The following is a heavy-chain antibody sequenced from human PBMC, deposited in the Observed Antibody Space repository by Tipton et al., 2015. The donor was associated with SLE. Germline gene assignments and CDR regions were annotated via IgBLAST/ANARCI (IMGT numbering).Heavy chain of an antibody. CDR1: GYRFSDHY. V-gene: IGHV1-2*02. CDR2: INPKRGGT. J-gene: IGHJ4*02. D-gene: IGHD4-17*01. CDR3: ARDDGFNGDYYFDN. Sequence: QLVQSGAEVKKPGASVKVSCKASGYRFSDHYIHWVRQAPGQGLEWMGWINPKRGGTSYAQNYQDRLSMTRDSSLNTVYMELSGLKSDDTAVYYCARDDGFNGDYYFDNWGQGTLVSVFS.